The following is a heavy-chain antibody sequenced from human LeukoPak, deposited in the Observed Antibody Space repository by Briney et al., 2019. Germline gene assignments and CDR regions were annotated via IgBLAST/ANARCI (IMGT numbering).Heavy chain of an antibody. Sequence: GGSLTLSCVASEFTFRDYGMNWVRQAPGKGLEWVAFIRHDGTSQYYGDSVKGRLTISRDNTKNTVYLQMKSLRIEDTATYYCAKDNYGSGSCPDYWGQGTLVTVSS. CDR1: EFTFRDYG. CDR3: AKDNYGSGSCPDY. J-gene: IGHJ4*02. CDR2: IRHDGTSQ. V-gene: IGHV3-30*02. D-gene: IGHD3-10*01.